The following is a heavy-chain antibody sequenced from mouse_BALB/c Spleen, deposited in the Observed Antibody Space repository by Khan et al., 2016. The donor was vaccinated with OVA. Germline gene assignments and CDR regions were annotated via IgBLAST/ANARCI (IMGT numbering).Heavy chain of an antibody. CDR3: ARRDYYGSRYYVLDC. Sequence: QIQLVQSGPELKKPGETVKISCKASGYNFKNYGMPWVKQAPGQGLKWMGWINTSSGDPTYADDFKGRFAFSLETSASTAYLQINNLKHEDMATYICARRDYYGSRYYVLDCWGQGTSVTASS. CDR1: GYNFKNYG. V-gene: IGHV9-1*02. CDR2: INTSSGDP. J-gene: IGHJ4*01. D-gene: IGHD1-1*01.